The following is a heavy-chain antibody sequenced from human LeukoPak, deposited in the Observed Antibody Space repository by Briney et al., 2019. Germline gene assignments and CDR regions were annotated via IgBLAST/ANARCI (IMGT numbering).Heavy chain of an antibody. CDR1: GGTFSSYA. D-gene: IGHD3-10*01. CDR3: ARLTGSGTHAFDI. J-gene: IGHJ3*02. CDR2: IIPIFGTA. Sequence: SVKVSCKASGGTFSSYAISWVRQAPGQGLEWMGRIIPIFGTANYAQRVQGRVTITTDESTSTAYMELSSLRSEDTAVYYCARLTGSGTHAFDIWGQGTMVTVSS. V-gene: IGHV1-69*05.